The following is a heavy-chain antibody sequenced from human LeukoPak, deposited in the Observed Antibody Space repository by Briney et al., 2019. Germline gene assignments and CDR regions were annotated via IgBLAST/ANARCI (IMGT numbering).Heavy chain of an antibody. D-gene: IGHD2-2*01. V-gene: IGHV4-61*02. CDR1: GGSISSGSYY. CDR2: IYTSGST. CDR3: ARGVVPAPWFDP. J-gene: IGHJ5*02. Sequence: SETLSLTCIVSGGSISSGSYYWRWIRQPAGKGLEWIGRIYTSGSTNYNPSLKSRVTISVDTSKNQFSLKLSSVTAADTAVYYCARGVVPAPWFDPWGQGTLVTVSS.